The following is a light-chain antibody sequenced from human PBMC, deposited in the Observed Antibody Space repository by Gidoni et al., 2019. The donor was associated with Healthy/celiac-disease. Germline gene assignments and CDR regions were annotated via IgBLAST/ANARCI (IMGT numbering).Light chain of an antibody. CDR3: QAWDSRTAV. CDR1: NLGDKY. Sequence: SYELTPPPSVSVSPGKTASITCSGDNLGDKYPCRYQQKPGQYPVLVIYQDSKRPSGIPERFSGSNSGNTATLTISGTQAMDEADYYCQAWDSRTAVFGGGTKLTVL. V-gene: IGLV3-1*01. J-gene: IGLJ2*01. CDR2: QDS.